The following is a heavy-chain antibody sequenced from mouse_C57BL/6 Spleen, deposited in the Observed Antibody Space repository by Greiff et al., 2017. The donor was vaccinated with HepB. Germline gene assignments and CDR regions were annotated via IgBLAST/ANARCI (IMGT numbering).Heavy chain of an antibody. V-gene: IGHV1-15*01. CDR3: TRGGTTVVARNYFDY. CDR2: IDPETGGT. D-gene: IGHD1-1*01. J-gene: IGHJ2*01. Sequence: VKLQESGAELVRPGASVTLSCKASGYTFTDYEMHWVKQTPVHGLEWIGAIDPETGGTAYNQKFKGKAILTADKSSSTAYMELRSLTSEDSAVYYCTRGGTTVVARNYFDYWGQGTTLTVSS. CDR1: GYTFTDYE.